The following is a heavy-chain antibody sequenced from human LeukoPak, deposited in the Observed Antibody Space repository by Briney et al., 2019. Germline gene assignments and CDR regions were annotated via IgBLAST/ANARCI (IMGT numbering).Heavy chain of an antibody. J-gene: IGHJ3*02. CDR1: GGSISSGGYY. CDR2: IYYSGST. V-gene: IGHV4-31*03. CDR3: AIDLSLYDSGWGAFDI. Sequence: NPSETLSLTCTVSGGSISSGGYYWSWIRQHPGKGLEWIGYIYYSGSTYYNPSLKSRVTISVDTSKNQFSLKLSSVTAADTAVYYCAIDLSLYDSGWGAFDICGQGTMVTVSS. D-gene: IGHD3-22*01.